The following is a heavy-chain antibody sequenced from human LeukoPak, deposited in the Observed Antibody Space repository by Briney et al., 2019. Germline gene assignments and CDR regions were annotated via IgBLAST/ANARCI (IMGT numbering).Heavy chain of an antibody. D-gene: IGHD3-3*01. Sequence: SETLSLTCTVSGGSISSYYWSWIRQPPGKGLEWIGYIYYSGSTNYNPSLKSRVTISVDTSKNQFSLKLSSVTAADTAVYYCARGYDFWSGYYTDDAFDIWGQGTMVTVSS. V-gene: IGHV4-59*01. CDR2: IYYSGST. J-gene: IGHJ3*02. CDR3: ARGYDFWSGYYTDDAFDI. CDR1: GGSISSYY.